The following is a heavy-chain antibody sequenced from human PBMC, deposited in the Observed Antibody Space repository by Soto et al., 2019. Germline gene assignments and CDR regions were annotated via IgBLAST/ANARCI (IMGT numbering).Heavy chain of an antibody. CDR1: GFSLTTSGVG. CDR2: IYWDDDK. V-gene: IGHV2-5*02. Sequence: QITLNESGPTQVKPRQTLTLTCTFSGFSLTTSGVGVGWIRQSPGKAPEWLALIYWDDDKRYSPSLKSRLTITKDTPKNQLVPTMADLNPADTATYYCAHRVLRTVFGLVTTTAIYFDFWGQGTPVAVSS. D-gene: IGHD3-3*01. J-gene: IGHJ4*02. CDR3: AHRVLRTVFGLVTTTAIYFDF.